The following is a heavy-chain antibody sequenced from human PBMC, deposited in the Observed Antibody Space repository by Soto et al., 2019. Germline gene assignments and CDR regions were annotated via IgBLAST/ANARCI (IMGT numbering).Heavy chain of an antibody. D-gene: IGHD6-19*01. J-gene: IGHJ6*02. CDR2: ISYDGSNK. CDR3: AKEIAVAGYYYYGMDV. CDR1: GFTFSSYG. Sequence: QVQLVESGGGVVQPGRSLRLSCAASGFTFSSYGMHWVRQAPGKGLEWVAVISYDGSNKYYADSVKGRFTISRDNSKNTLYLQMNSLRAEDTDVYYCAKEIAVAGYYYYGMDVWGQGTTVTVSS. V-gene: IGHV3-30*18.